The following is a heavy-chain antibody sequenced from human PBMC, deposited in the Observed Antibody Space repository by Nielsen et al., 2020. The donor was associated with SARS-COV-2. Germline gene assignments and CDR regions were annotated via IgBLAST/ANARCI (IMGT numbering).Heavy chain of an antibody. CDR2: ISGSGGST. CDR1: GFTFSSYA. V-gene: IGHV3-23*01. CDR3: AKRGGSSDEFDY. D-gene: IGHD6-6*01. Sequence: GESLKISCAASGFTFSSYAMSWVRQAPGKGLEWVSAISGSGGSTYYADSVKGRFTISRDNSKNTLYLQMNSLRAEDTAVYYCAKRGGSSDEFDYWGQGTLVTVSS. J-gene: IGHJ4*02.